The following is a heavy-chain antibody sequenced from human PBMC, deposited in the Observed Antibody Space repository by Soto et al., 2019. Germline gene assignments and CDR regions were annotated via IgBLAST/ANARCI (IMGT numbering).Heavy chain of an antibody. CDR2: AYYSDST. CDR3: ARHRNWKVDY. Sequence: XTLSLPCTVSGXSVRSSTYQWGWIRQPPGRGLEWIWIAYYSDSTYYNPSLKSRVTIPVDTSKNQFSLKVNSVTAAYTAVYYCARHRNWKVDYWGQGTLVTVSS. J-gene: IGHJ4*02. D-gene: IGHD1-1*01. CDR1: GXSVRSSTYQ. V-gene: IGHV4-39*01.